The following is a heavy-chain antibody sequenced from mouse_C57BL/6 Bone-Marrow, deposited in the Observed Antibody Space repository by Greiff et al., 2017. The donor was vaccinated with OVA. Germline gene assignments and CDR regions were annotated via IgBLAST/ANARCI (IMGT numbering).Heavy chain of an antibody. Sequence: EVQLQQSVAELVRPGASVKLSCTASGFNIKNTYMHWVKQRPEQGLEWIGRIDPANDNTKYAPKFKGKATMTADTSSNTAYLQLSSLSSEDTAVYCCARGNFGSSFYAMDYWGQGTSVTVSS. CDR3: ARGNFGSSFYAMDY. CDR2: IDPANDNT. CDR1: GFNIKNTY. D-gene: IGHD1-1*01. J-gene: IGHJ4*01. V-gene: IGHV14-3*01.